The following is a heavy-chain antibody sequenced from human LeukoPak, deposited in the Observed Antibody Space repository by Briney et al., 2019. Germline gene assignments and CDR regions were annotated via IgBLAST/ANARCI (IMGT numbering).Heavy chain of an antibody. J-gene: IGHJ4*02. D-gene: IGHD3-10*01. V-gene: IGHV3-30*02. Sequence: GGSLRLSCAASGFTFSSYGMHWVRQAPGKGLEWVAFIRYDGSNKYYADSVKGRFTISRDNSKNTLYLQMNSLRAEDTAVYYCARGVRGYYWFDYWGQGTLVTVSS. CDR3: ARGVRGYYWFDY. CDR1: GFTFSSYG. CDR2: IRYDGSNK.